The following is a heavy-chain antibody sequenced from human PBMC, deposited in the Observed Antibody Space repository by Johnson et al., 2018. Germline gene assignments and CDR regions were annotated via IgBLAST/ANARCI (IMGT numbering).Heavy chain of an antibody. J-gene: IGHJ6*03. D-gene: IGHD5-18*01. CDR2: ISYDGSNK. Sequence: QVQLVQSGGGVVQPGRSLRLSCAASGFTFSSYAMHWVRQAPGKGLEWVAVISYDGSNKYYADSVKGRFTISRDNSKNTLYLQMNSLRAEDTAVYYCARDRRNSYGYYYYYYMDVWGKGTTVTVSS. CDR3: ARDRRNSYGYYYYYYMDV. CDR1: GFTFSSYA. V-gene: IGHV3-30-3*01.